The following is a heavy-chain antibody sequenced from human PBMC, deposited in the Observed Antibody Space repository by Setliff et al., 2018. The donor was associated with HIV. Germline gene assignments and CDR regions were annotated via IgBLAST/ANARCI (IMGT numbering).Heavy chain of an antibody. V-gene: IGHV4-39*07. CDR2: IYYSGNT. D-gene: IGHD6-13*01. CDR3: ASVPTSSWYVTTQRTKEYFHH. Sequence: PSETLSLTCTVSGGSIKSSSYYWGWIRQPPGKGLEWMWSIYYSGNTYYNPSLKSRVTISEDRSRNQFSLRLSSVTAADTAIYYCASVPTSSWYVTTQRTKEYFHHWGQGTLVTVSS. CDR1: GGSIKSSSYY. J-gene: IGHJ1*01.